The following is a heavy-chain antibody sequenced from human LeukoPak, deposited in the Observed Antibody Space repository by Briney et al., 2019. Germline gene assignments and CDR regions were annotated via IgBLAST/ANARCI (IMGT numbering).Heavy chain of an antibody. J-gene: IGHJ4*02. V-gene: IGHV3-33*01. CDR1: GFSFSSYD. CDR2: TKYDGNNK. Sequence: PGKSLRLSCAVSGFSFSSYDMHWVRQAPGKGLEWVAATKYDGNNKYYVESVKGRFTISRDNSRNILYLQMNSLRVEDTAVYSCSILAVASDFDYWGQGTLVTVSS. CDR3: SILAVASDFDY. D-gene: IGHD6-19*01.